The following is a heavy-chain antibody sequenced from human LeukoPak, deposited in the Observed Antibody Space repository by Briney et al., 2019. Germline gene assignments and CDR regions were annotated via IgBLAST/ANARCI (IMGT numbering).Heavy chain of an antibody. V-gene: IGHV1-18*01. CDR3: ARDPRLLWFGELLLGFDY. CDR1: GYTFTSYG. CDR2: ISAYNGNT. D-gene: IGHD3-10*01. J-gene: IGHJ4*01. Sequence: ASVKLSCKASGYTFTSYGISWVRQAPGQGLEWMGWISAYNGNTNYAQKLQGRVTTTTDTSTTTAYMELSSLTSDDTAVYYSARDPRLLWFGELLLGFDYWGPGTLVTVSS.